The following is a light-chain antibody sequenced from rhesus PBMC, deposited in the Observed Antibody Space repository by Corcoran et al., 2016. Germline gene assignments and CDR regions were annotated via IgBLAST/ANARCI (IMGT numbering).Light chain of an antibody. V-gene: IGKV1-28*01. CDR3: LQHNSYPWT. Sequence: DIQMTQSPSSLSASVGDTVTITCRASQGTSSYLIWFQQKSGQAPRLLIYATSTLESGFPTRFTGSGSGTAFTLTISRLQPEDFALCYCLQHNSYPWTFGQGTRVEIK. J-gene: IGKJ1*01. CDR2: ATS. CDR1: QGTSSY.